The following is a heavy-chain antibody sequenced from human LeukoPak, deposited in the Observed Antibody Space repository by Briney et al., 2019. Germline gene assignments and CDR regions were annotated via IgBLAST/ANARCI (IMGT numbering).Heavy chain of an antibody. D-gene: IGHD5-12*01. Sequence: SQTLSLTSTVSGGSINSGSYYWSWIRQPAGKGLEWIGRISTSGSTNYNPSLKSRVTMSVDTSKNQFSLMLSSVTAADTAVYYCTRDSSGYDWFYDCWGQGTLVTVSS. V-gene: IGHV4-61*02. CDR1: GGSINSGSYY. CDR2: ISTSGST. CDR3: TRDSSGYDWFYDC. J-gene: IGHJ4*02.